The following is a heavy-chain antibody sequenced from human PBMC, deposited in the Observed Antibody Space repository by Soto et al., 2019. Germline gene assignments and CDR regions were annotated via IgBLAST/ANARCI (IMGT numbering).Heavy chain of an antibody. Sequence: GGSLRLSCAASGFTFSSYAMHWVRQAPGKGLEYVSAISSNGGSTYYANSVKGRFTISRDNSKNTLYLQMGSLRAEDMAVYYCARGRMITFGGVIAPFDYWGQGTLVTVSS. V-gene: IGHV3-64*01. CDR2: ISSNGGST. CDR1: GFTFSSYA. J-gene: IGHJ4*02. CDR3: ARGRMITFGGVIAPFDY. D-gene: IGHD3-16*02.